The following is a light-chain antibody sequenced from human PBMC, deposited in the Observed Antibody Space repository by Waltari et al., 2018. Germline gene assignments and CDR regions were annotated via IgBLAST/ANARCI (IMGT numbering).Light chain of an antibody. CDR1: QSVGRT. CDR3: QHYLRLPVA. J-gene: IGKJ1*01. V-gene: IGKV3-20*01. CDR2: GAS. Sequence: EIVLTQSPGTLSLSPGERAIVSCRASQSVGRTLAWYQQKPGQAPRLLIYGASNRATGNPDRFIGSGSGTEFSLTISGLEPEDSAVYYCQHYLRLPVAFGQGTKVEIK.